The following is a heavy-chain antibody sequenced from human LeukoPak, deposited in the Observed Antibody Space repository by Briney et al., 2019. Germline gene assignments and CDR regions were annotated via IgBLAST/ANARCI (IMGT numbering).Heavy chain of an antibody. V-gene: IGHV3-21*01. CDR2: IGSSSTFI. Sequence: KPGGSLRLSCAASGVTFTRYTMNWVRQAPGKGLEWVSSIGSSSTFIYYADSVKGQFTISRDNAKNSLFMQMNSLRADDTAVYYAAKAHPGFNYWGQGTLVTVSS. CDR3: AKAHPGFNY. CDR1: GVTFTRYT. J-gene: IGHJ4*02.